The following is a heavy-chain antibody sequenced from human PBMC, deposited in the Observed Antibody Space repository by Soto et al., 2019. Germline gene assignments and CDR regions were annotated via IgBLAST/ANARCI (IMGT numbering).Heavy chain of an antibody. CDR3: ARGFTGSAGRFDP. CDR1: GYKFATYW. J-gene: IGHJ5*02. V-gene: IGHV5-51*01. D-gene: IGHD6-25*01. CDR2: IYPGDSET. Sequence: GESLKISCKGSGYKFATYWIAWVRQMPGRGLEWMGIIYPGDSETIYSSSFRGHVTISADKSLNTAYLQWDSLTASDSAIYYCARGFTGSAGRFDPWGQGTVVTVSS.